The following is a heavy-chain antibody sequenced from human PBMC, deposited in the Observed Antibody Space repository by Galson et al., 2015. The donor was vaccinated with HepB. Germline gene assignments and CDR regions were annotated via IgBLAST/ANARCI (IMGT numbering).Heavy chain of an antibody. CDR1: GFTFSSYT. CDR2: IYHSGRT. D-gene: IGHD6-19*01. Sequence: LRLSCAASGFTFSSYTMNWVRQAPGKGLEWIGSIYHSGRTFYNPSLKSRVTISVDASKNQLSLKVRSVTAADTAAYYCARQPYINGWLYWYFDLWGRGTLVSVSS. CDR3: ARQPYINGWLYWYFDL. J-gene: IGHJ2*01. V-gene: IGHV4-39*01.